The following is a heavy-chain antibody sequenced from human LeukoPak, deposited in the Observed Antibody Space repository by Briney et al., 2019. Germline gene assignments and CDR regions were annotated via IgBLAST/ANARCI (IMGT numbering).Heavy chain of an antibody. Sequence: SETLSLTCAVYGGSFSGYYWSWIRQPPGKGLEWIGEINRSGSTNYNPSLKSRVTISVDTSKNQFSLKLSSVTAADTAVYYCARGRDYVWGSYRYTLDYWGQGTLVTVSS. V-gene: IGHV4-34*01. CDR3: ARGRDYVWGSYRYTLDY. J-gene: IGHJ4*02. D-gene: IGHD3-16*02. CDR2: INRSGST. CDR1: GGSFSGYY.